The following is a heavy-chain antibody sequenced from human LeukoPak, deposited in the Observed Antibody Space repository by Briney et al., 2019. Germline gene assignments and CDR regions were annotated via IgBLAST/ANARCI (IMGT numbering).Heavy chain of an antibody. V-gene: IGHV3-74*01. CDR3: ARDLHYYGSGSYFDY. J-gene: IGHJ4*02. CDR1: GFTFSSYW. CDR2: INTDGSST. D-gene: IGHD3-10*01. Sequence: GGSLRLSCVASGFTFSSYWMHWVRQAPGKGLVWVSRINTDGSSTTYADSVKGRFTISRDNAKNTVSLQMNSLRAEDTAVYYCARDLHYYGSGSYFDYWGQGTLVTVSS.